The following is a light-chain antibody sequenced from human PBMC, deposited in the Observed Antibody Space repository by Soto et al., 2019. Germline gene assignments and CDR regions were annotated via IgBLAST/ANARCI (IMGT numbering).Light chain of an antibody. J-gene: IGLJ1*01. CDR3: QTWGTGIHV. Sequence: LVLPQSPSASASLGASVKLTCTLSSGHSSYAIAWHQQQPEKGPRYLMKLNSDGSHSRGDGIPDRFSGSSSGAERYLTISSLQSEDEADYYCQTWGTGIHVFGTGTKLTVL. CDR2: LNSDGSH. V-gene: IGLV4-69*01. CDR1: SGHSSYA.